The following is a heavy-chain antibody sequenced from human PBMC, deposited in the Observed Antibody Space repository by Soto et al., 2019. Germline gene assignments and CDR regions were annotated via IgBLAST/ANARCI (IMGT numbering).Heavy chain of an antibody. CDR3: ARVISGSYKQIDY. J-gene: IGHJ4*02. D-gene: IGHD1-26*01. CDR2: IYYSGTT. Sequence: WTWNRQSPGKGLEWIGYIYYSGTTNYNPSLKSRVTISVDTSKNQFSLKLNSVTAADTAMYYCARVISGSYKQIDYWGQGTLVTVSS. V-gene: IGHV4-59*01.